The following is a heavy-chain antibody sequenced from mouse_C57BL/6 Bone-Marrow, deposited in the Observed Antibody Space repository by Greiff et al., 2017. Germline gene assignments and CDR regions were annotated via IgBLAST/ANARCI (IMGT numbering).Heavy chain of an antibody. CDR1: GFTFSSYA. CDR2: ISDGGSYT. Sequence: DVKLVESGGDLVKPGGSLKLSCAASGFTFSSYAMSWVRQTPEKRLEWVATISDGGSYTYYPDNVKGRFTIARDNAKNNPYLQMSHLKSEDTAMYYCASLFKKGYWGQGTTLTVSS. V-gene: IGHV5-4*03. J-gene: IGHJ2*01. CDR3: ASLFKKGY. D-gene: IGHD6-2*01.